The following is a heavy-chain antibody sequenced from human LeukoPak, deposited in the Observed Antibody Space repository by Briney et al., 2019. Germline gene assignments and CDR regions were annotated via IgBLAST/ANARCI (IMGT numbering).Heavy chain of an antibody. V-gene: IGHV3-66*01. Sequence: GGSLRLSCAASGFTVRNNYMSWVRQAPGKGLEWVSLIYSGGSTYYADSVKGRFTISRDNSNNTVYLQMNSLRAEDTAVYYCARAPSNAHFDYWGQGTLVTVSS. CDR2: IYSGGST. D-gene: IGHD3-3*02. CDR1: GFTVRNNY. CDR3: ARAPSNAHFDY. J-gene: IGHJ4*02.